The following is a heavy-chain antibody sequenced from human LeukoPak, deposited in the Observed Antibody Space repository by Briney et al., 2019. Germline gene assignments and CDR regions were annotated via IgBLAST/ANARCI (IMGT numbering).Heavy chain of an antibody. CDR2: ISYDGSNK. CDR1: GFTFSSYA. CDR3: ARSLYYYGSGSPRHYYFDY. Sequence: GRSLRLSCAASGFTFSSYAMHWVRQAPGKGLEWVAVISYDGSNKYYADSVKGRFTISRDNSKNTLYLQMNSLRAEDTAVYYCARSLYYYGSGSPRHYYFDYWGQGTLVTVSS. V-gene: IGHV3-30-3*01. D-gene: IGHD3-10*01. J-gene: IGHJ4*02.